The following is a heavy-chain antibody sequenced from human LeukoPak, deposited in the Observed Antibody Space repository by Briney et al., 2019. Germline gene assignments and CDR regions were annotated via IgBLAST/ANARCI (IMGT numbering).Heavy chain of an antibody. V-gene: IGHV4-39*07. D-gene: IGHD5-18*01. CDR3: ARGGYSYGPDRRTFDY. CDR1: SGSISTSNYY. Sequence: SETLSLTCTVSSGSISTSNYYWGWVRQPPGKALEWIGNIFYSGSTYYSPSLKSRVTISVDTSKNQFSLKLSSVTAADTAVYYCARGGYSYGPDRRTFDYWGQGTLVTVSS. CDR2: IFYSGST. J-gene: IGHJ4*02.